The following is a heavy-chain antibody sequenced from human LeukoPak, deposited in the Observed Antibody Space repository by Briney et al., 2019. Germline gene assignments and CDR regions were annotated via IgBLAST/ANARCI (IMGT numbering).Heavy chain of an antibody. J-gene: IGHJ6*03. CDR1: GYTFTGYY. D-gene: IGHD6-19*01. CDR3: ASTQGIAVYYYYMDV. V-gene: IGHV1-2*02. Sequence: ASVKVSCKASGYTFTGYYMHWMRQAPGQGLEWMGWINPNSGGTNYAQKFQGRITMTRDTSISTAYMELSRLRSDDTAVYYCASTQGIAVYYYYMDVWGKGTTVTVSS. CDR2: INPNSGGT.